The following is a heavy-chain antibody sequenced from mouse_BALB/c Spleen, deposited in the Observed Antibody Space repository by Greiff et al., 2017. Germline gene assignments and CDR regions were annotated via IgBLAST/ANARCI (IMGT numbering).Heavy chain of an antibody. Sequence: EGKLMESGPGLVKPSQSLSLTCTVTGYSITSDYAWNWIRQFPGNKLEWMGYISYSGSTSYNPSLKSRISITRDTSKNQFFLQLNSVTTEDTATYYCARGGNYVMDYWGQGTSVTVSS. J-gene: IGHJ4*01. CDR3: ARGGNYVMDY. CDR2: ISYSGST. CDR1: GYSITSDYA. V-gene: IGHV3-2*02.